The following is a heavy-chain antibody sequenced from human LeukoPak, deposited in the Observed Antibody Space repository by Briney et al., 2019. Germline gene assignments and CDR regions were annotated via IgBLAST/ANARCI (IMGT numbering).Heavy chain of an antibody. Sequence: GGSLSLYCAAYGFTFNSYSMNWVRQAPGKGLEWVSYISSSSSTIYYAGSVKGRFTISRDNAKNSLYLQMNSLRGEDTAVYFWASGDYCDYWGQGILVAVSS. CDR1: GFTFNSYS. V-gene: IGHV3-48*01. D-gene: IGHD2-15*01. CDR2: ISSSSSTI. CDR3: ASGDYCDY. J-gene: IGHJ4*02.